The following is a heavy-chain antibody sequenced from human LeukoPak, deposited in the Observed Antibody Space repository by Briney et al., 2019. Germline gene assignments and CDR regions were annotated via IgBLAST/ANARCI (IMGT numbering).Heavy chain of an antibody. Sequence: ASVKVSCKASGYTFTGYYMHWVRQAPGQGHEWMGWINPNSGGTNYAQKFQGRVTMTRDTSISTAYMELSRLRSDDTAVYYCARARRVYDILTGYYIWGQGTMVTVSS. D-gene: IGHD3-9*01. V-gene: IGHV1-2*02. CDR3: ARARRVYDILTGYYI. J-gene: IGHJ3*02. CDR2: INPNSGGT. CDR1: GYTFTGYY.